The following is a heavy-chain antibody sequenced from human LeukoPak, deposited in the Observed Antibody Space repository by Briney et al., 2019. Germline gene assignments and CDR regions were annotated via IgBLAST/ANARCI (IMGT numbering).Heavy chain of an antibody. V-gene: IGHV4-4*09. CDR3: ATSHDVKTAPYDL. CDR2: IFTSGWA. Sequence: SETLSLTCTVSGGSISSYYWSWVRQSPGKGLEWIGYIFTSGWADYNPSLKSRVTMSVDTSKNQLSMELRFLTAADTAVYYCATSHDVKTAPYDLWGQGTLVTVSS. D-gene: IGHD2-21*01. CDR1: GGSISSYY. J-gene: IGHJ5*02.